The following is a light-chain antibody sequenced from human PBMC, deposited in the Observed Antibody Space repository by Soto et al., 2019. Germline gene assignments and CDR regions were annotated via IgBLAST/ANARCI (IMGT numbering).Light chain of an antibody. V-gene: IGLV2-14*01. CDR1: SNDVGIYNY. Sequence: QSALTQPASVSGSPGQSITISCTGTSNDVGIYNYVSWYQQHPGKAPKLMIYEVTNRPSGVSDRFSGSKSDNTASPTISGLQAEDEADYYCSSYTISSTWVFGGGTKLTVL. CDR3: SSYTISSTWV. J-gene: IGLJ3*02. CDR2: EVT.